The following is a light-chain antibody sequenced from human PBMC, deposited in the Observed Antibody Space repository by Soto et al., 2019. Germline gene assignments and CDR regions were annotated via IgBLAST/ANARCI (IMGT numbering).Light chain of an antibody. CDR1: SSDVGAYNY. CDR2: EVN. J-gene: IGLJ3*02. V-gene: IGLV2-14*01. CDR3: TSYTSSSTWV. Sequence: QSALTQPASVSGSPGQSITISCTGTSSDVGAYNYVSWYQQHPGKAPKLMIYEVNNRPSGVSNRFSGSKSGNTASLTISGLQAEDEADSHCTSYTSSSTWVFGGGTKLTVI.